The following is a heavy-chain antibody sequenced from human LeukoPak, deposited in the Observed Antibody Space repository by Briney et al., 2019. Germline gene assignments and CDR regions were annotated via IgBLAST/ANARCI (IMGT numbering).Heavy chain of an antibody. J-gene: IGHJ5*02. CDR1: GFTFSNDS. CDR3: ARGGDGYSRFDP. Sequence: GGSLRLSCAASGFTFSNDSMNWVRQAPGKGLEWVSYISKNSDLKSHADSVKGRFTIFRDNAKNSLFLQMNSLRVEDTAVYYCARGGDGYSRFDPWGQGTLVTVSS. CDR2: ISKNSDLK. V-gene: IGHV3-21*05. D-gene: IGHD5-24*01.